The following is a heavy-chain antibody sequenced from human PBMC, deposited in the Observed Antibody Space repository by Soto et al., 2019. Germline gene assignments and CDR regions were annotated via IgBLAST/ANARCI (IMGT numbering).Heavy chain of an antibody. CDR2: IIPIFGTT. CDR1: GGTFSSYA. V-gene: IGHV1-69*12. D-gene: IGHD2-15*01. J-gene: IGHJ5*02. CDR3: ARGWWAVVVVVADTQDWFDP. Sequence: QVQLVQSGAEVKKPGSSMKVSCKASGGTFSSYAITRVRQATGQGLEWMGVIIPIFGTTNYAQKFQGRVTITADESTSTAYMGLTSLRSEDTAVDYWARGWWAVVVVVADTQDWFDPWGQGTLVTVSS.